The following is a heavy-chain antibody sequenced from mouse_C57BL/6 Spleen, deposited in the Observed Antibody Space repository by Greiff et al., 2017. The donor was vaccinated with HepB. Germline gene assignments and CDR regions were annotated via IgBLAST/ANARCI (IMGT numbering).Heavy chain of an antibody. CDR2: INPGSGGT. V-gene: IGHV1-54*01. CDR3: ARRGSSYVLFAY. D-gene: IGHD1-1*01. J-gene: IGHJ3*01. CDR1: GYAFTNYL. Sequence: QVQLQQSGAELVRPGTSVKVSCKASGYAFTNYLIEWVKQRPGQGLEWIGVINPGSGGTNYNEKFKGKATLTADKSSSTAYMQLSSLTSEDSAVYFCARRGSSYVLFAYWGQGTLVTVSA.